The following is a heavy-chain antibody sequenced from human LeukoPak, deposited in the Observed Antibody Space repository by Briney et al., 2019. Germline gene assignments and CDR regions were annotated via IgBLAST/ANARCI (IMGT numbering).Heavy chain of an antibody. CDR1: GFIVSNYW. CDR3: ARGSSLAY. V-gene: IGHV3-7*01. J-gene: IGHJ4*02. D-gene: IGHD6-6*01. Sequence: GGSLRLSCAASGFIVSNYWMTWVRQAPGKGLEWVANIKEDGSEKYYVDSVKGRFTMSRDNAKNSLYLQMNSLRAEDTAFYYCARGSSLAYWGQGTLVTVSS. CDR2: IKEDGSEK.